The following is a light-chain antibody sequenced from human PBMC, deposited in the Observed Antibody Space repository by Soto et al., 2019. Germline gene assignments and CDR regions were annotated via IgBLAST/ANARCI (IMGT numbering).Light chain of an antibody. V-gene: IGLV1-44*01. Sequence: QSVLTQPPSASGTPGQRVTVSCSGSSSNIGSNTVSWDQQLPGTAPKLLIYFNDLRPSGVPDRFSGSKSGTSASLSISGLQSEDGADYYCAAWDDSLNVYVFATGTKLTVL. CDR3: AAWDDSLNVYV. CDR1: SSNIGSNT. CDR2: FND. J-gene: IGLJ1*01.